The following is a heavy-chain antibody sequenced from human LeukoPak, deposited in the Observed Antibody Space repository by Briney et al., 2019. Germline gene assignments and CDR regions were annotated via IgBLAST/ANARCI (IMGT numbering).Heavy chain of an antibody. CDR2: IYSGGST. V-gene: IGHV3-66*02. J-gene: IGHJ4*02. D-gene: IGHD3-3*01. Sequence: GGSLRLSCAASGFTVSSNYISWVRQAPGKGLEWVSVIYSGGSTYYADSVKGRFTISRDNSKNTLYLQMNSLRAEDTAVYYCARGHRSQRRITIFGVAPYYFDYWGQGTLVTVSS. CDR1: GFTVSSNY. CDR3: ARGHRSQRRITIFGVAPYYFDY.